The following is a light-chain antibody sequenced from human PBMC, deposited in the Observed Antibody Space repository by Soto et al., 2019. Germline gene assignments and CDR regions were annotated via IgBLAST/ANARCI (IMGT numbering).Light chain of an antibody. CDR2: EGR. J-gene: IGLJ2*01. V-gene: IGLV2-23*01. CDR3: CSYAGTGGV. CDR1: SSDVGSYNL. Sequence: QSVLTQPASVSGSPGQSITISCTRTSSDVGSYNLVSWFQQRPGKAPKLLIYEGRKRPSGLSNRFSGSKSGNTASLTISGLQAEDEADYYCCSYAGTGGVIGGGTKLTVL.